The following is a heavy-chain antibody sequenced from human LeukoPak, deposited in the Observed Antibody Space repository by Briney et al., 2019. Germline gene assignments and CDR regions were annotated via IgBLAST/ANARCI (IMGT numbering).Heavy chain of an antibody. CDR2: ISGSGGST. CDR1: GFTFSGYA. CDR3: AKVGTDALDI. Sequence: GGSLRLSCAASGFTFSGYAMSWDRQAPGKGLEWVSAISGSGGSTYYADSVKGRFTISRDNSKNTLYLQMNSLRAEDTAVYYCAKVGTDALDIWGQGTMVTVSS. D-gene: IGHD1-1*01. V-gene: IGHV3-23*01. J-gene: IGHJ3*02.